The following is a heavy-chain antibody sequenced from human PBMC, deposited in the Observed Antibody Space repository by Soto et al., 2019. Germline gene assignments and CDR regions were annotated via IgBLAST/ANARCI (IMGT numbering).Heavy chain of an antibody. V-gene: IGHV4-59*01. J-gene: IGHJ4*02. D-gene: IGHD5-18*01. CDR3: VGSLMSRAMESFDY. CDR1: AGSISRYY. Sequence: HVQLQESGPGLVKPSEPLSLTCSVSAGSISRYYWGWVRKSPGEGLEWIAHISYTVDASYNPSLKSRVTISLDTSKNQIALSLMSVTAADTAVYYCVGSLMSRAMESFDYWGQGTLVTVTS. CDR2: ISYTVDA.